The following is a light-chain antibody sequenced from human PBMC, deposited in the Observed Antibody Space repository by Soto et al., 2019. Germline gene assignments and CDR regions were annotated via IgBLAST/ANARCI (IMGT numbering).Light chain of an antibody. CDR1: QNVSSN. CDR3: QKYSTYSGT. V-gene: IGKV3-15*01. J-gene: IGKJ1*01. CDR2: GGS. Sequence: TVLTQSACTLSWSAGERATLSCRASQNVSSNLLVWYQQHPGQAPRLLIYGGSTRDTGIPARFSGSGSGTEFNLTISSLQTDDFATYHCQKYSTYSGTFGQGIKVDIK.